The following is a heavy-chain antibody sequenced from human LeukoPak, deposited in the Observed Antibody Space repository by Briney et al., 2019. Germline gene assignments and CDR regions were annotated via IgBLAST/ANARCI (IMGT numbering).Heavy chain of an antibody. CDR1: GFTVSSNF. CDR2: IYSGGST. CDR3: ALGLVTDY. Sequence: GGSLRLSCAASGFTVSSNFMSWVRQAPGKGLEWVSVIYSGGSTYYADSVKGRFTISRDNSKNTLYLQMNSLRVEDAAVYYCALGLVTDYWGQGTLVTVSS. V-gene: IGHV3-66*01. J-gene: IGHJ4*02. D-gene: IGHD3-9*01.